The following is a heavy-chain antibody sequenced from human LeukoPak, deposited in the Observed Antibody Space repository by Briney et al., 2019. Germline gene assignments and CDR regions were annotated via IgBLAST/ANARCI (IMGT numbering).Heavy chain of an antibody. J-gene: IGHJ5*02. D-gene: IGHD4-11*01. CDR3: ARDRDSDFEWGPYDP. V-gene: IGHV6-1*01. Sequence: SRTLSLTCAISGEEVSSNTASWNWFRQSPSRGLEWLGRTYYRSKWSNDYAPSVKGRMTINADTSRNQFSLHLNSVTPEDTAVYFCARDRDSDFEWGPYDPWGQGTLVTVSS. CDR1: GEEVSSNTAS. CDR2: TYYRSKWSN.